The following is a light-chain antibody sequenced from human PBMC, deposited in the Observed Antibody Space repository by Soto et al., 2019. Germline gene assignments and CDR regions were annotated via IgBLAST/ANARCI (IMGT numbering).Light chain of an antibody. CDR2: EVT. CDR3: CSYAGNSEV. V-gene: IGLV2-23*02. CDR1: SGDVGGYNL. Sequence: QSALTQPASVSGSPGQSITIPCTGTSGDVGGYNLVSWYQQHPGKAPKLMIYEVTERPSGVSNRFSGSKSGNTASLTTSGLQPDDEADYYCCSYAGNSEVFGTGTQLTVL. J-gene: IGLJ1*01.